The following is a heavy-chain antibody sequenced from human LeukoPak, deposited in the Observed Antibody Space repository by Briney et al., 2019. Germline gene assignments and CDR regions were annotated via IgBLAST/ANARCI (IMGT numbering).Heavy chain of an antibody. D-gene: IGHD3-22*01. CDR2: IYSGGST. CDR1: RFTVSSNY. V-gene: IGHV3-66*01. CDR3: ARDRVYYYYSSGYYPDAFDI. J-gene: IGHJ3*02. Sequence: GGSLRLSCAASRFTVSSNYMSWVRQAPGKGLEWVSVIYSGGSTYYADSVKGRFTISRDNSKNTLYLQMNSLRAEDTAVYYCARDRVYYYYSSGYYPDAFDIWGQGTMVTVSS.